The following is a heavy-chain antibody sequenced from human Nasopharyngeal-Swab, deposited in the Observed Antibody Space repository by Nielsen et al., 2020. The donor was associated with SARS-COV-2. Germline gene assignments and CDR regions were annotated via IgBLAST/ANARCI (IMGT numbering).Heavy chain of an antibody. CDR1: GGRGRSEA. V-gene: IGHV3-30-3*01. J-gene: IGHJ6*02. D-gene: IGHD3-22*01. CDR3: ARDYYDSRGYSDYGMDV. Sequence: GGSRRIDGEEEGGRGRSEAMHWVRQAPGKGLEWVAVISYDGSNKYYADSVKGRFTISRDNSKNTLYLQMNSLSAVDTAVYYCARDYYDSRGYSDYGMDVWGQGTTVTVSS. CDR2: ISYDGSNK.